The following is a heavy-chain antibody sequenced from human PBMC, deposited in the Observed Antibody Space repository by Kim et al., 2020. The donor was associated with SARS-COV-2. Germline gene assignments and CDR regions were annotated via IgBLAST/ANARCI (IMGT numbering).Heavy chain of an antibody. Sequence: GGSLRLSCAASGFTFSTYTMNWVRQAPGKGLEWVSYISSESTTIHYSDSVKGRFTVSRDNAKNSLSLLMNSLRDEDTAVYYCVRESADAFDIWGQGTMV. CDR1: GFTFSTYT. J-gene: IGHJ3*02. CDR2: ISSESTTI. CDR3: VRESADAFDI. V-gene: IGHV3-48*02.